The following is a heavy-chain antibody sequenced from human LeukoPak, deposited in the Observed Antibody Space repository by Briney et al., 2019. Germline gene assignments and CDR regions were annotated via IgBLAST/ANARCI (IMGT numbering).Heavy chain of an antibody. V-gene: IGHV3-21*04. CDR3: AKDIYNYGEGGNFDY. Sequence: GGSLRLSCAASGFTFSSYTINWVRQAPGKGLEWVSSISGSSYYIYYADSVKGRFTISRDNSKNTLYLQMNSLRAEDTAVYYCAKDIYNYGEGGNFDYWGQGTLVTVSS. D-gene: IGHD5-18*01. CDR2: ISGSSYYI. CDR1: GFTFSSYT. J-gene: IGHJ4*02.